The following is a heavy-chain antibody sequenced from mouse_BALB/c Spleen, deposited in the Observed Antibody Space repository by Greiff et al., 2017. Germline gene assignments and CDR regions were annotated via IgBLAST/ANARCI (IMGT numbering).Heavy chain of an antibody. Sequence: LQQPGSELVRPGASVKLSCKASGYTFTSYWMHWVKQRPGQGLEWIGNIYPGSGSTNYDEKFKSKATLTVDTSSSTAYMQLSSLTSEDSAVYYCARGKARATFAYWGQGTLVTVSA. V-gene: IGHV1S22*01. CDR2: IYPGSGST. D-gene: IGHD3-1*01. CDR1: GYTFTSYW. CDR3: ARGKARATFAY. J-gene: IGHJ3*01.